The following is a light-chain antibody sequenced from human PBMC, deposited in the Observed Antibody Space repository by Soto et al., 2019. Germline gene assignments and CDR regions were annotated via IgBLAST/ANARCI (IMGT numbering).Light chain of an antibody. J-gene: IGKJ4*01. V-gene: IGKV3-15*01. Sequence: EIVMTQSPATLSVSPGERATLSCRASQSVSSKLGWYQQKPGQAPRLLIYGASTRATGIPARFSGSGSGTEFTLTISRLQSEDFAVYYCQQYNNWPLTFGGGTKLEIK. CDR2: GAS. CDR1: QSVSSK. CDR3: QQYNNWPLT.